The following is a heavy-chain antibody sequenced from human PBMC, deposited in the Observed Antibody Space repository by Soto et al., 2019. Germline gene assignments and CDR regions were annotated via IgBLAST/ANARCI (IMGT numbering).Heavy chain of an antibody. J-gene: IGHJ4*02. Sequence: QVQLVESGGGVVQPGRSLRLSCAASGFTFSSYAMHWVRQAPGKGLEWVAVISYDGSNKYYADSVKGRFTISRDNSKNTLYLQMNSLRAEETAVYYCARDDVGYRSSWLIDYWGQGTLVTVSS. CDR2: ISYDGSNK. CDR1: GFTFSSYA. CDR3: ARDDVGYRSSWLIDY. D-gene: IGHD6-13*01. V-gene: IGHV3-30-3*01.